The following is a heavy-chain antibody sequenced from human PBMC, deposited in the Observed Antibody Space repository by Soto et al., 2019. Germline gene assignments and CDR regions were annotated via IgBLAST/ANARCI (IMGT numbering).Heavy chain of an antibody. V-gene: IGHV4-39*02. CDR3: ARDYLVVPHRVIDY. D-gene: IGHD2-2*01. CDR1: GVSISSSNYY. Sequence: PSDTLSLTCTVSGVSISSSNYYWGWIRQPPGKGLEWIGSIYYSGSTYYNPSLKSRVTISVDTSKNHFSLKLSSVTAADTAVYYCARDYLVVPHRVIDYWGQGTLVTVSS. J-gene: IGHJ4*02. CDR2: IYYSGST.